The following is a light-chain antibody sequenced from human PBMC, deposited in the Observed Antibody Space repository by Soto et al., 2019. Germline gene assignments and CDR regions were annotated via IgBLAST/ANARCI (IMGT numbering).Light chain of an antibody. CDR2: SAS. V-gene: IGKV1-39*01. Sequence: IQLTQSPSSLSASVGDRVTIVCRASESISDYLNWYQLKSGEAPKVLIYSASTLRAGVPSRFSGTGSGTEFTLTISSLQPEDVATYYCQQTFSHLLSFGGGTTVEIK. CDR3: QQTFSHLLS. J-gene: IGKJ4*01. CDR1: ESISDY.